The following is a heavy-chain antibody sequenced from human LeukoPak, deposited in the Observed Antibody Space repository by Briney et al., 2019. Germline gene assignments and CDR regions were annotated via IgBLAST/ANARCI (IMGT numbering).Heavy chain of an antibody. CDR1: GGSISSGSYY. CDR2: IYTSGST. CDR3: ARVGVGATRYYYYMDV. V-gene: IGHV4-61*02. J-gene: IGHJ6*03. D-gene: IGHD1-26*01. Sequence: PSETLSLTCTVSGGSISSGSYYWSWIRQPAGKGLEWIGRIYTSGSTNYNPSLKSRVTISVDTSKNQFSLKLSSVTAADTAVYYCARVGVGATRYYYYMDVWGKGTTVTVSS.